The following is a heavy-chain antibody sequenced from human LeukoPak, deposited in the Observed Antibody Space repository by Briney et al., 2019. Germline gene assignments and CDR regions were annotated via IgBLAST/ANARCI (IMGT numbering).Heavy chain of an antibody. CDR2: ISYDESQK. D-gene: IGHD6-19*01. J-gene: IGHJ2*01. CDR3: ARRIAGTGTGGYFEP. V-gene: IGHV3-30-3*01. Sequence: GGSLRLSCAASGFTLSSFTMHWVRHNPGKGLEWVAVISYDESQKWYADSVKGRFTISRDISKNTLYLEMNSLRAEDTAVYYCARRIAGTGTGGYFEPWGRGTLVTVSS. CDR1: GFTLSSFT.